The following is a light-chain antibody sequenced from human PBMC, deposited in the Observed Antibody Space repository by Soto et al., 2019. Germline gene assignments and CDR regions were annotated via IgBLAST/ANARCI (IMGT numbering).Light chain of an antibody. CDR2: SNN. CDR3: AAWDDSLNGWV. Sequence: QSVLTQPPSASGTPGQRVTIPCSGSRSNIGSNTVTWYQQRPGTAPNLLIYSNNQRPSGVPDRFSGSKSGTSASLAISGLQSEDEADYYCAAWDDSLNGWVFGGGTKVTVL. V-gene: IGLV1-44*01. J-gene: IGLJ3*02. CDR1: RSNIGSNT.